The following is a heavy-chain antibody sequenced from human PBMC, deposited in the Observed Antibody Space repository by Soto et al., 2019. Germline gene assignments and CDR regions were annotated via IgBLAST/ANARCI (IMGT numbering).Heavy chain of an antibody. CDR3: ARGFRGGYRPYYFDY. V-gene: IGHV4-61*08. CDR2: ISYSGST. D-gene: IGHD3-16*01. J-gene: IGHJ4*02. Sequence: PSETLSLTCTVSGDSVSSGGFFWTWIRQLPGKGLQWIGDISYSGSTNYAPSLESRVTISVDTSNNQFSLKLSSVTAADTAVYYCARGFRGGYRPYYFDYWGQGTLVTVSS. CDR1: GDSVSSGGFF.